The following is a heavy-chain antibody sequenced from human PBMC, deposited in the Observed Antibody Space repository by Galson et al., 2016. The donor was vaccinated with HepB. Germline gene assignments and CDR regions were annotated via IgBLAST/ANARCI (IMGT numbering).Heavy chain of an antibody. CDR3: TVAASYDFWSGYYMLDP. D-gene: IGHD3-3*01. CDR1: GFSFSHAW. Sequence: SLRLSCAASGFSFSHAWMHWVRQAPGKGLEWVGRIKSKTDGGTTDYAAPVKGRFAISRDNSKDTVYLQMNRLKTEDTGVYYCTVAASYDFWSGYYMLDPWGQGTLVTVSS. J-gene: IGHJ5*02. V-gene: IGHV3-15*07. CDR2: IKSKTDGGTT.